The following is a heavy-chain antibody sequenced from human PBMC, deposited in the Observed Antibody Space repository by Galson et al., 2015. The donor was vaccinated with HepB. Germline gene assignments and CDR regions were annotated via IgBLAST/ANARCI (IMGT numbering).Heavy chain of an antibody. CDR1: GFTFSDYA. J-gene: IGHJ6*02. D-gene: IGHD3-16*01. CDR3: ARDLYGMGDDNSAGGMDV. V-gene: IGHV3-30*04. Sequence: SLRLSCAASGFTFSDYALHWVRQAPGKGLEWVAVTSYDGSSKYYADSVKGRFTISRDDFKSTLYLQMNSLRPEDTATYLCARDLYGMGDDNSAGGMDVWGQGTTVSVS. CDR2: TSYDGSSK.